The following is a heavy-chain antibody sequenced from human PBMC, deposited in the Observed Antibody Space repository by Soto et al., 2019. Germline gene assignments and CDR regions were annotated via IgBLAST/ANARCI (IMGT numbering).Heavy chain of an antibody. CDR2: LTPSGGER. CDR3: APPSGHWVFDADDI. CDR1: GFTFSTYA. Sequence: GGSLSLSCDASGFTFSTYAMSWVRQAPGKGLEWVSALTPSGGERFYADSVKGRVTISRDNSMNALYLQMKSLRIEDTAGYYCAPPSGHWVFDADDIWGQGKIVTVSS. V-gene: IGHV3-23*01. D-gene: IGHD6-25*01. J-gene: IGHJ3*02.